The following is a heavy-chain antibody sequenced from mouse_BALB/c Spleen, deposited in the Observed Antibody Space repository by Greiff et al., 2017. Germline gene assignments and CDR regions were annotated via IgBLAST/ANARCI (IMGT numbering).Heavy chain of an antibody. Sequence: QVQLQQSGPGLVQPSQSLSITCTVSGFSLTSYGVHWVRQSPGKGLEWLGVIWSGGSTDYYAAFISRLSISKDNSKSQVFFKMNSLQANDTAIYYCARNFGTQYYYAMDYWGQGTSVTVSS. D-gene: IGHD4-1*01. CDR1: GFSLTSYG. V-gene: IGHV2-2*02. CDR2: IWSGGST. CDR3: ARNFGTQYYYAMDY. J-gene: IGHJ4*01.